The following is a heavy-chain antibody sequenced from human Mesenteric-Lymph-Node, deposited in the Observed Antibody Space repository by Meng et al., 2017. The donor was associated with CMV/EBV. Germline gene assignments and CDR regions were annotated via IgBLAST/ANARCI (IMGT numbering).Heavy chain of an antibody. D-gene: IGHD3-10*01. Sequence: GESLKISCVASGFTLTSYAMHWVRQAPGKGLEWVAVISFDGSNKDYADSVKGRFTISRDNSKNTLYLQMNSLRAEDTAVYYCARDLVSGIPVPGGYDYDMDVWGQGTTVTVSS. CDR3: ARDLVSGIPVPGGYDYDMDV. J-gene: IGHJ6*02. V-gene: IGHV3-30*04. CDR2: ISFDGSNK. CDR1: GFTLTSYA.